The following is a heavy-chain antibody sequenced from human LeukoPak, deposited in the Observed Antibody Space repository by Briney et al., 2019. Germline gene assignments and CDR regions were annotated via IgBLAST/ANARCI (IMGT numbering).Heavy chain of an antibody. J-gene: IGHJ6*02. D-gene: IGHD6-19*01. CDR1: GGSFSGYY. CDR3: ARYVIVVAGMYYYYGMDV. Sequence: SETLSLTCAVYGGSFSGYYWSWVRQPPGKGLEWIGEINHSGSTNYNPSLKSRVTISVDTSKNQFSLKLSSVTAADTAVYYCARYVIVVAGMYYYYGMDVWGQGTTVTVSS. CDR2: INHSGST. V-gene: IGHV4-34*01.